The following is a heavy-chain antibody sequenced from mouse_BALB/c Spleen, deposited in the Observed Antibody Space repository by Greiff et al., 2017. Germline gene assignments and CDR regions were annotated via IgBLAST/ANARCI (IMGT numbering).Heavy chain of an antibody. CDR1: GYTFTSYW. CDR2: INPSTGYT. J-gene: IGHJ4*01. CDR3: AKLRWSAMDY. D-gene: IGHD1-1*01. Sequence: VKLQESGADLAKPGDSVKMSCKASGYTFTSYWMHWVKQRPGQGLEWIGYINPSTGYTEYNQKFKDKATLTADKSSSTAYMQLSSLTSEDSAVYYCAKLRWSAMDYWGQGTSVTVSA. V-gene: IGHV1-7*01.